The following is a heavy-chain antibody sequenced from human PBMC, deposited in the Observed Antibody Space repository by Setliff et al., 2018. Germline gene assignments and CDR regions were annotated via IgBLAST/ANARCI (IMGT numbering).Heavy chain of an antibody. CDR3: ARGPRGYGSGSYYATEYFQH. V-gene: IGHV4-4*08. D-gene: IGHD3-10*01. J-gene: IGHJ1*01. CDR1: GGSISSHY. Sequence: SETLSLTCTVSGGSISSHYWSWIRQPPGKGLEWIGYIYSSGSTNYNPSLKSRVTISVDTSKNQFSLKLSSVTAADTAVYYRARGPRGYGSGSYYATEYFQHWGQGTLVTVSS. CDR2: IYSSGST.